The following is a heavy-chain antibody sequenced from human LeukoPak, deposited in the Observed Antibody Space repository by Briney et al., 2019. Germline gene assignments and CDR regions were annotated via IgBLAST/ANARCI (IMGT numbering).Heavy chain of an antibody. Sequence: GGSLRLSCAASGFTFSSYAMSWVRQAPGKGLEWVSAISGSGGSTYYADSVKGRFTISRDNAKSSLSLQMNSLRAEDTAVYYCARGHSNYGDYFDYWGQGTLVTVSS. V-gene: IGHV3-23*01. J-gene: IGHJ4*02. CDR2: ISGSGGST. CDR3: ARGHSNYGDYFDY. D-gene: IGHD4-11*01. CDR1: GFTFSSYA.